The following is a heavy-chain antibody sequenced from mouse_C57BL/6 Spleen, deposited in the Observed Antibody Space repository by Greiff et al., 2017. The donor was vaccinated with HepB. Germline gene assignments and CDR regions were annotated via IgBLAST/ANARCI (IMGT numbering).Heavy chain of an antibody. CDR3: ARENYDRYFDV. V-gene: IGHV1-53*01. J-gene: IGHJ1*03. CDR1: GYTFISYW. Sequence: QVQLQQSGTELVKPGSSVKLSCKASGYTFISYWMHWVKQRPGQGLEWIGNINPSNGGTNYNEKFKSKATLTVDKSSSTAYMQLSSLTSEDSAVYYCARENYDRYFDVWGTGTTVTVSS. CDR2: INPSNGGT. D-gene: IGHD2-4*01.